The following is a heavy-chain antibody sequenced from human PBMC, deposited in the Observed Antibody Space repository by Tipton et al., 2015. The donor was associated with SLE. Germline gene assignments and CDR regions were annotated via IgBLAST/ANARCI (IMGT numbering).Heavy chain of an antibody. V-gene: IGHV4-34*01. CDR2: INHSGST. CDR3: AKEGYGDSLGSFDY. D-gene: IGHD4-17*01. CDR1: GGSLSGYY. Sequence: LRLSCADYGGSLSGYYWSWIRQPPGKVLEWIGEINHSGSTNYNPSLKSRGTISVDTSKNQFSLKLSSVTAADTAVYYCAKEGYGDSLGSFDYWGQGTLVTVSP. J-gene: IGHJ4*02.